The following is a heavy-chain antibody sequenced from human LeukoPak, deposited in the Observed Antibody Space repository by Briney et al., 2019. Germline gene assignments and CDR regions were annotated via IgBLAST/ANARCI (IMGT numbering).Heavy chain of an antibody. CDR1: GFTFSSYW. J-gene: IGHJ5*02. CDR3: ARDTRPWGIAAPNWFDP. D-gene: IGHD6-13*01. Sequence: PGGSLRLSCAASGFTFSSYWMSWVRQAPGKGLEWVANIKQDGSEKYYVDSVKGRFTISRDNAKNSLYLQMNSLRAEDTAVYYCARDTRPWGIAAPNWFDPWGQGTLVTVSS. V-gene: IGHV3-7*01. CDR2: IKQDGSEK.